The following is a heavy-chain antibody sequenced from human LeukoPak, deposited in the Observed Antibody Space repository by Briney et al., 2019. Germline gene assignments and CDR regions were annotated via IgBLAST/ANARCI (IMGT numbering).Heavy chain of an antibody. V-gene: IGHV4-31*01. CDR1: GGSISSGGYY. CDR3: ASSRTLVDTAMVATFDY. J-gene: IGHJ4*02. D-gene: IGHD5-18*01. Sequence: TASETLSLTCTVSGGSISSGGYYRSWLRQHPGKGLEWIGYIYYSGSTYYNPSLKSLVTISVDTSKNQFSLKLSSVTAADTAVYYCASSRTLVDTAMVATFDYWGQGTLVTVSS. CDR2: IYYSGST.